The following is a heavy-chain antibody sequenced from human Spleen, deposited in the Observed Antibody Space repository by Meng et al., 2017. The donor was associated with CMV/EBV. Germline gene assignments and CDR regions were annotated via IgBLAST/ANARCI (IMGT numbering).Heavy chain of an antibody. CDR2: IQNDGTT. CDR3: ASHDFWSGNRDY. Sequence: SCVASGFTVSTTYLSWFRQAPGKGLEWVSIIQNDGTTYYTDSVKGRFTISRDNSKNTLYLQMNSLRTEDTAVYYCASHDFWSGNRDYWGQGALVTVSS. J-gene: IGHJ4*02. D-gene: IGHD3-3*01. V-gene: IGHV3-66*02. CDR1: GFTVSTTY.